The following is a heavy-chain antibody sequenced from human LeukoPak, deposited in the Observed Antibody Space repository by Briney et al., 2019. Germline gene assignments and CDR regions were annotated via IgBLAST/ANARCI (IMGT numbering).Heavy chain of an antibody. D-gene: IGHD3-22*01. CDR2: ISGSGVGT. CDR1: GFTFSSYA. J-gene: IGHJ4*02. V-gene: IGHV3-23*01. CDR3: AKLVGGYPWYYFDY. Sequence: PGGSLRLSCAASGFTFSSYAMSWVRQAPGKGLEWVSSISGSGVGTYYVDSVKGRFTISRDNSKNTLYLQMNSLRAEDTAVYYCAKLVGGYPWYYFDYWGQGTLVTVSS.